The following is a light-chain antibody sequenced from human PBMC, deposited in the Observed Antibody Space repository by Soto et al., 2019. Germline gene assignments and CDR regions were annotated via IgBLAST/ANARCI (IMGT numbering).Light chain of an antibody. CDR1: SSDVGGXNY. CDR3: TSPTPXSLXV. J-gene: IGLJ1*01. Sequence: QSALTQPASVSGSPGQSITISCTGTSSDVGGXNYVSWYQQXXGRVPKLLIYKVSNRPSGISNRFSGSKSGNTASLTISGXXAEDEADYFCTSPTPXSLXVFGSXTQLTVL. V-gene: IGLV2-14*01. CDR2: KVS.